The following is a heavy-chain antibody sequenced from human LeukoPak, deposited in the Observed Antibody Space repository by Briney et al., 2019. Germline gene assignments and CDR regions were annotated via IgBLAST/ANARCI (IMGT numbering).Heavy chain of an antibody. J-gene: IGHJ4*02. V-gene: IGHV1-18*01. CDR2: ISAYNGDT. CDR3: ARESTGGFLEIDY. D-gene: IGHD2-8*02. CDR1: GYTFNTYG. Sequence: GASVKVSCKASGYTFNTYGIIWVRQAPGQGLEWMGWISAYNGDTTYAQKLQGRVTLTTDVSTSTAYMELRSLRSDDTAVYYCARESTGGFLEIDYWGQGTLVSVSS.